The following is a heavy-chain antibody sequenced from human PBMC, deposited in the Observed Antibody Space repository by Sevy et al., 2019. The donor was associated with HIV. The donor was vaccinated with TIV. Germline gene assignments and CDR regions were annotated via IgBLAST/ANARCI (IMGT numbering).Heavy chain of an antibody. CDR3: ARDSQNIVVVPAATINYYYSYYMDV. Sequence: GGSLRLSCAASGFTFSSYWMSWVRQAPGKGLEWVANIKQDGSERYYEDSVKGRFTISRDNTKNSLYLQMNSLRVEDMAVYYYARDSQNIVVVPAATINYYYSYYMDVWGKGTTVTVSS. J-gene: IGHJ6*03. CDR2: IKQDGSER. D-gene: IGHD2-2*01. CDR1: GFTFSSYW. V-gene: IGHV3-7*01.